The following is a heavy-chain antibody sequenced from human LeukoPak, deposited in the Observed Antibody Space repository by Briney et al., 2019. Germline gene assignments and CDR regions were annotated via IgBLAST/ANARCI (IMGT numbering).Heavy chain of an antibody. CDR2: ISSSSSYI. J-gene: IGHJ3*02. V-gene: IGHV3-21*01. CDR1: GFTFSNYN. CDR3: ASSAPSDI. Sequence: PGGSLRLSCAASGFTFSNYNMDWVCQAPGKGLGWVSSISSSSSYIYYADSVKGRFTISRDNAKHSLYLQMNSLRAEDTAVYYCASSAPSDIRGRGTMVTVSS.